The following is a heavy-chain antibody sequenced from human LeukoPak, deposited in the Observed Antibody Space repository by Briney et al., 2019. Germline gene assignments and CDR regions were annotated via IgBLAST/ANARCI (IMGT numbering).Heavy chain of an antibody. CDR3: ARGQLFDY. Sequence: GGSLRLSCAASGFTFSSCWMSWVRQAPGKGLEWVANIKQDGSEKYYVDSVKGRFTISRDNAKNSLYLQMNSLGAEDTAVYYCARGQLFDYWGQGTLVTVSS. J-gene: IGHJ4*02. V-gene: IGHV3-7*01. CDR2: IKQDGSEK. CDR1: GFTFSSCW. D-gene: IGHD1-1*01.